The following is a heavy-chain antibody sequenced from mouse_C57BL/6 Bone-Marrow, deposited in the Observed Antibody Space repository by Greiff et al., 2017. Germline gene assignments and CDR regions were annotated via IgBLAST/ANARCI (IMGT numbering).Heavy chain of an antibody. CDR2: IYPGDGDT. J-gene: IGHJ2*02. CDR1: GYAFSSSW. D-gene: IGHD2-2*01. Sequence: QVQLQQSGPELVKPGASVKISCKASGYAFSSSWMNWVKQRPGKGLEWIGRIYPGDGDTNYNGKFKGKATLTADKSSSTAYMQLSSLTSEDSAVYFCARKGLRPYDLDYWGQGTSLTVSS. CDR3: ARKGLRPYDLDY. V-gene: IGHV1-82*01.